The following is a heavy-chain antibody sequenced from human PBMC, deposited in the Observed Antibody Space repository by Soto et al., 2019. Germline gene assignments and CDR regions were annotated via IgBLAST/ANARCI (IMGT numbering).Heavy chain of an antibody. CDR1: GGSISSNY. CDR2: INHSGST. Sequence: SETLSLTCTVSGGSISSNYWSWIRQPPGKGLEWIGYINHSGSTNYNPSLMSRVTISVDTSKNQFSLKLRSVTAADTAVYYCARTGNSGYFRSVDYWGQGTLVTVS. J-gene: IGHJ4*02. V-gene: IGHV4-59*01. D-gene: IGHD3-22*01. CDR3: ARTGNSGYFRSVDY.